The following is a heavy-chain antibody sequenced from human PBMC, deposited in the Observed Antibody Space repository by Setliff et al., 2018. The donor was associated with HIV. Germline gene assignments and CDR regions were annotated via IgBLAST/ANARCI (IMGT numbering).Heavy chain of an antibody. Sequence: SVKVSCKAFGGTFSSYAISWVRQAPGQGLEWMGGIIPIFGTANYAQKFQGRVTITADESTSTAYMELSSLRSEDTAVYYCARDRLHYDILTGYSDAFDIWGQGTMVTVS. V-gene: IGHV1-69*13. D-gene: IGHD3-9*01. CDR1: GGTFSSYA. CDR3: ARDRLHYDILTGYSDAFDI. J-gene: IGHJ3*02. CDR2: IIPIFGTA.